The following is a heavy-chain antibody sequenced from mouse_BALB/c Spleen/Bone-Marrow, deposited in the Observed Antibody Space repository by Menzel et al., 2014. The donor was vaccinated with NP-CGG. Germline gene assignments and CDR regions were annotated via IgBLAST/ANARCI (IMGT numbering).Heavy chain of an antibody. CDR1: GYTFTDYV. J-gene: IGHJ4*01. V-gene: IGHV1-77*01. D-gene: IGHD2-1*01. CDR2: IYPGSGST. Sequence: VQLQQSGPELVKPGASVKMSCKASGYTFTDYVISWVKQRTGQGLEWTGEIYPGSGSTYYNEKFKGKATLTADKSSNTAYMQLSSLTSEDSAVYFCARRELRMGNYYAMDYWGQGTSVTVSS. CDR3: ARRELRMGNYYAMDY.